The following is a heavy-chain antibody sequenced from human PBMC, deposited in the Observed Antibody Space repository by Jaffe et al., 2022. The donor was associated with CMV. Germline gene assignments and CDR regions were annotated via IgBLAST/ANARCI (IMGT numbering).Heavy chain of an antibody. V-gene: IGHV3-33*08. J-gene: IGHJ6*03. CDR1: GFTFSSYG. D-gene: IGHD2-2*01. Sequence: QVQLVESGGGVVQPGRSLRLSCAASGFTFSSYGMHWVRQAPGKGLEWVAVIWYDGSNKYYADSVKGRFTISRDNSKNTLYLQMNSLRAEDTAVYYCATRPSDYYYMDVWGKGTTVTVSS. CDR2: IWYDGSNK. CDR3: ATRPSDYYYMDV.